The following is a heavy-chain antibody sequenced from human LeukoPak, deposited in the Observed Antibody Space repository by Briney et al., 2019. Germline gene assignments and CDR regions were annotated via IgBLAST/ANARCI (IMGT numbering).Heavy chain of an antibody. V-gene: IGHV4-59*01. CDR3: PRSGQYSSYYYYYMDV. CDR1: GGSISSYY. Sequence: SETLSLTCTVSGGSISSYYWSWIRQPPGKGLEWIGYIYYSGSTNYNPSLKSRVTISVDTSKNQFSLKLSSVTAADTAVYYCPRSGQYSSYYYYYMDVWGKGTTVTVSS. J-gene: IGHJ6*03. D-gene: IGHD2-15*01. CDR2: IYYSGST.